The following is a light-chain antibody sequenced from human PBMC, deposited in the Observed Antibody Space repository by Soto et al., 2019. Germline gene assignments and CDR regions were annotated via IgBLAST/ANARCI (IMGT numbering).Light chain of an antibody. CDR1: SNDVGADNY. CDR3: SSFTATRTVI. Sequence: QSALTQPASVSGSPGQSIAISCTGTSNDVGADNYVSWCQQHPGKAPKLIIYDVNNRPSGVSDRFSGSKSGNTASLTISGLQADDEADYYCSSFTATRTVIFGGGTQLTVL. V-gene: IGLV2-14*01. J-gene: IGLJ2*01. CDR2: DVN.